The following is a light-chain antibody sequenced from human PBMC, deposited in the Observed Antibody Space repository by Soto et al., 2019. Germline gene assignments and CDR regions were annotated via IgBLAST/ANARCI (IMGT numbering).Light chain of an antibody. CDR1: QSISNY. CDR2: AAS. V-gene: IGKV1-39*01. J-gene: IGKJ4*02. CDR3: QQRYSTPLT. Sequence: DIQMTQSPSSLSASVGDRVTITCRASQSISNYLNWYQQKQGKAPKLLIYAASILQSGVPSRFSGSGSGTDFTLTISSLQPEDFATYYCQQRYSTPLTFGGGTKVEIK.